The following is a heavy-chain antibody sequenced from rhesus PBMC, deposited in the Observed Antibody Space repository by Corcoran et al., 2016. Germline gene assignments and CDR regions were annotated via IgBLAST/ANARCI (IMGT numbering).Heavy chain of an antibody. Sequence: QVQLQESGPGLVKPSATLFLTCAVSGASICSYWWSWLRQPPGKGLGWLGGMNGNCGITYYTHSLKSRVTISKDASKNQFSLKLSSVTAADTAVYYCAKGLVGSQGSWGQGVVVTVSS. D-gene: IGHD3-34*01. V-gene: IGHV4-80*01. CDR1: GASICSYW. CDR3: AKGLVGSQGS. CDR2: MNGNCGIT. J-gene: IGHJ6*01.